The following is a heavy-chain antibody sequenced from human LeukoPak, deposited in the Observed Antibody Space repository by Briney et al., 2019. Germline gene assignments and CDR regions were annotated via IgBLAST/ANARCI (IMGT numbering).Heavy chain of an antibody. J-gene: IGHJ4*02. D-gene: IGHD6-13*01. CDR3: ARSPVALAAANSVAFDY. V-gene: IGHV1-69*13. Sequence: SVKVSCNASGGTLSDHIISRVRQTPGQGLEWMGSLIPMFGTANYAQNFQDRVTLSADGSTSTVYMELSSLRSEDTAVYYCARSPVALAAANSVAFDYWGQGTLVTVSS. CDR2: LIPMFGTA. CDR1: GGTLSDHI.